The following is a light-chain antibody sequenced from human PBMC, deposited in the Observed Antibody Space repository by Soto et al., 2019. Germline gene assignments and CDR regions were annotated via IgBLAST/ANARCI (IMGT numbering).Light chain of an antibody. CDR2: AAS. V-gene: IGKV1-27*01. CDR3: QQSYSTPLA. J-gene: IGKJ1*01. Sequence: HMTHSPASLSASVLYIVTITFLASQGIVKYLAWYQQKAGKVPNLLIYAASTLQSGVPSRFSGSGSGTDFTLTISSLQPEDVATYYCQQSYSTPLAFGQGTKVDIK. CDR1: QGIVKY.